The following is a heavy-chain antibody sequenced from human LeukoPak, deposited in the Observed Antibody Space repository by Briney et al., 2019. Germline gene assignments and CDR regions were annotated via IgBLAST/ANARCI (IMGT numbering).Heavy chain of an antibody. D-gene: IGHD3-22*01. CDR3: ARDSSSDDNGMDA. J-gene: IGHJ6*02. Sequence: GGSLRLSCAASGFTFSNYGMHWVRQAPGKGLEWVAVILDDGSNQDYADSVKGRFTISRDNSKNTLYLQMNSLRAEDTAVYYCARDSSSDDNGMDAWGQGPTVSVSS. CDR1: GFTFSNYG. V-gene: IGHV3-33*05. CDR2: ILDDGSNQ.